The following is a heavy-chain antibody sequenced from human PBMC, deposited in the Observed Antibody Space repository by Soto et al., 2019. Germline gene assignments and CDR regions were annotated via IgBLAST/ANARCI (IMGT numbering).Heavy chain of an antibody. CDR3: AKKEGRSRGPDYGDKGPYDN. CDR2: ISGNGRST. J-gene: IGHJ4*02. D-gene: IGHD4-17*01. CDR1: GFTFSNYA. V-gene: IGHV3-23*01. Sequence: GGSLRLSCTASGFTFSNYAMTWVRQAPGKGLEWVSAISGNGRSTNYADSVKGRLTISRDNSKNTVYLQMNSLRAEDMAVYYCAKKEGRSRGPDYGDKGPYDNWGQGTLVTVSS.